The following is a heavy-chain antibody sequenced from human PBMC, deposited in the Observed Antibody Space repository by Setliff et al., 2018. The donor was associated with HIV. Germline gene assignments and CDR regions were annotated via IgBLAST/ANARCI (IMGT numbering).Heavy chain of an antibody. CDR2: IFYSGSI. V-gene: IGHV4-39*01. CDR3: ARFSVVVTAPGY. CDR1: GDSMISRPYY. J-gene: IGHJ4*02. D-gene: IGHD2-21*02. Sequence: SETLSLTCTVSGDSMISRPYYWGWIRQSPGKGLEGIGNIFYSGSIYSNPSLKSRINLSIDTSKNQFSLKLTSVTAADTAVYYCARFSVVVTAPGYWGRGTLVTVSS.